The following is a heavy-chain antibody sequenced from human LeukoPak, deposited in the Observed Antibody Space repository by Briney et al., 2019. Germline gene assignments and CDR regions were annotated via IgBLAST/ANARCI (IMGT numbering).Heavy chain of an antibody. V-gene: IGHV4-34*01. CDR3: ALFEVVVGSTQDF. J-gene: IGHJ4*02. Sequence: SETLSLTCAVYGGSFSGYYWSWVRQPPGEGLEWIAEINHSGATNYNPSLKSRVTISVDRSKNQFSLKLSSVTAADTAVYYCALFEVVVGSTQDFWGQGTLVTVSS. CDR1: GGSFSGYY. CDR2: INHSGAT. D-gene: IGHD2-15*01.